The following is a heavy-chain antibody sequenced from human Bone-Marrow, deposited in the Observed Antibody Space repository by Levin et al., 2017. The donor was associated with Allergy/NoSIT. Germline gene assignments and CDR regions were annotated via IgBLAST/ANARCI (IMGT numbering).Heavy chain of an antibody. CDR1: GFTFSTYA. J-gene: IGHJ5*02. Sequence: SCAASGFTFSTYAMTWVRQAPGKGLEWVSAISAGGGNTYYADSVKGRFIISRDNSKNTVYLQMNSLRAEDTAVYFCAQAGYTTPKYNWFDPWGQGTLVTVSS. CDR2: ISAGGGNT. V-gene: IGHV3-23*01. CDR3: AQAGYTTPKYNWFDP. D-gene: IGHD6-13*01.